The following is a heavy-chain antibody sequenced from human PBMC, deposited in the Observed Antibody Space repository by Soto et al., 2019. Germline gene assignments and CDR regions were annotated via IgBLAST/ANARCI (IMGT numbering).Heavy chain of an antibody. CDR1: GFTFTSSA. CDR2: IVVGSGNT. D-gene: IGHD5-12*01. V-gene: IGHV1-58*01. Sequence: AASVKVSCKASGFTFTSSAVQWVRQARGQRLEWIGWIVVGSGNTNYAQKFQERVTISADKSISTAYLQWSSLKASDTAMYYCVRMGFSGGGYLSYYYYGMDIWGQGTTVTVSS. J-gene: IGHJ6*02. CDR3: VRMGFSGGGYLSYYYYGMDI.